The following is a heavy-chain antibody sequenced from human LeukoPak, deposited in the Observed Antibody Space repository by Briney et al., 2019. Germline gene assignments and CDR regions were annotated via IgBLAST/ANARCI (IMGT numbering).Heavy chain of an antibody. Sequence: SETLSLTCTVSGASISLYYWTWIRQSPGKGLEWIGNIYYSGSTNYNPSLKSRVTISVVTSKNQFSLNLTSVTAADTAVYYCAREGSLMGYYSGLGFNYWGQGTLVTVSS. CDR2: IYYSGST. CDR3: AREGSLMGYYSGLGFNY. J-gene: IGHJ4*02. V-gene: IGHV4-59*01. D-gene: IGHD6-19*01. CDR1: GASISLYY.